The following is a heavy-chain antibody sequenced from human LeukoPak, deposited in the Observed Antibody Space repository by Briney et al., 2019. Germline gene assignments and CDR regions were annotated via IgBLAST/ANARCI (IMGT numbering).Heavy chain of an antibody. D-gene: IGHD3-10*01. Sequence: PSETLSLTCTVSGGSISSGSYYWSWIRQPAGRGLEWIGHIYTSGSTNYNPSLKSRVTISIDTSKNQFSLKLSSVTAADTAVYYCARDGTSMVRALDVWGQGTTVTVSS. CDR1: GGSISSGSYY. CDR2: IYTSGST. J-gene: IGHJ6*02. V-gene: IGHV4-61*09. CDR3: ARDGTSMVRALDV.